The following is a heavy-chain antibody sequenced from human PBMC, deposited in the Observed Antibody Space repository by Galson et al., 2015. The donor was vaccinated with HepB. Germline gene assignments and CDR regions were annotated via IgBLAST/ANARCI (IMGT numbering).Heavy chain of an antibody. D-gene: IGHD3-22*01. CDR1: GFTVSSNY. J-gene: IGHJ3*02. CDR3: ARDIRGRYYDSSGYAYAFDI. CDR2: IYSGGSP. Sequence: SLRLSCAASGFTVSSNYMSWVRQAPGKGLEWVSVIYSGGSPYYADSVKGRFTISRDNSKNTLYLQMNSLRAEDTTVYYCARDIRGRYYDSSGYAYAFDIWGQGTMLTVSS. V-gene: IGHV3-53*01.